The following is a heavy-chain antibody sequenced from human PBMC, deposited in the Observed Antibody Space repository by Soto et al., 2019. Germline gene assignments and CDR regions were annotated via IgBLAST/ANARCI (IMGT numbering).Heavy chain of an antibody. CDR2: ISGSGGST. CDR3: AKDTYYYYGMDV. Sequence: GGSLRLSCAASGFTFSSYAMSWVRQAPGKGLEWVSAISGSGGSTYYADSVKGRFTISRDNSKNTLYLQMNSLRAEDTAVCYCAKDTYYYYGMDVWGQGTTVTVSS. CDR1: GFTFSSYA. V-gene: IGHV3-23*01. J-gene: IGHJ6*02.